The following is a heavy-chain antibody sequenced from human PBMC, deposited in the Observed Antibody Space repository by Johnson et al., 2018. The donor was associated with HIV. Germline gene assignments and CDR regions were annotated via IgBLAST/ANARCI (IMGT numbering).Heavy chain of an antibody. J-gene: IGHJ3*02. CDR2: IWYDGSNT. V-gene: IGHV3-33*06. Sequence: QMLLVESGGGVVQPGRSLRLSCTASGFTFSSYGLHWVRQAPGKGLEWVAVIWYDGSNTYYADSVKGRFTISRDNSKNTLYLQMNSLGPEDTAVYYCAKPPSMVADAFDIWGQGTMVTVSS. CDR3: AKPPSMVADAFDI. D-gene: IGHD2-15*01. CDR1: GFTFSSYG.